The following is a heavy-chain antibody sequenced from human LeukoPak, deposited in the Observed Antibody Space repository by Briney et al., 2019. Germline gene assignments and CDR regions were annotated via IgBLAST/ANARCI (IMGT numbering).Heavy chain of an antibody. Sequence: GSAVNVSCKASGYTFTGYYMHWVRQAPGQGLEWMGRINPNSGGTNYAQKFQGRVTMTRNTSISTAYMELSSLRSDDTAVYYCARDGGYSSSSGYWGQGTLVTVSS. CDR3: ARDGGYSSSSGY. CDR2: INPNSGGT. CDR1: GYTFTGYY. D-gene: IGHD6-6*01. J-gene: IGHJ4*02. V-gene: IGHV1-2*06.